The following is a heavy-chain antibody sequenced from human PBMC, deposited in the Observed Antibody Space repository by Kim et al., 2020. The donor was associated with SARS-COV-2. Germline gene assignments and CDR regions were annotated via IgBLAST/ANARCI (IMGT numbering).Heavy chain of an antibody. V-gene: IGHV1-8*01. D-gene: IGHD6-19*01. CDR1: GYTFTSYD. CDR3: ARGRAVAADFDY. CDR2: MNPNSGNT. J-gene: IGHJ4*02. Sequence: ASVKVSCKASGYTFTSYDINWVRQTTGQGLEWMGWMNPNSGNTGYAQKFQGRVTMTRNTSISTAYMELSSLRSEDTAVYYCARGRAVAADFDYWGQGTLVTVSS.